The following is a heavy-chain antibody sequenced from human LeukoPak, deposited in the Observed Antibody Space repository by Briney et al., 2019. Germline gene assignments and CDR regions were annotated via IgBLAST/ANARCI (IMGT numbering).Heavy chain of an antibody. V-gene: IGHV3-21*01. CDR2: ISDSGIYI. CDR3: AGGNSALLDY. J-gene: IGHJ4*02. D-gene: IGHD5-18*01. Sequence: PGGSLRLSCAASGFTFASNSMNWVRQAPGKGLEWVSSISDSGIYIFYSDSVKGRFTFSRDNAKNSLYLQMNSLRAEDTAVYYCAGGNSALLDYWGQGTLVTVSS. CDR1: GFTFASNS.